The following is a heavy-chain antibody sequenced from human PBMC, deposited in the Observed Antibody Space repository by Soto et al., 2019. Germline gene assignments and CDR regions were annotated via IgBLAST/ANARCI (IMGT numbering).Heavy chain of an antibody. V-gene: IGHV3-23*01. J-gene: IGHJ4*02. Sequence: VGSLRLSCAASGFTFSSYAMSWVRQAPGKGLEWVSAISGSGGSTYYADSVKGRFTISRDNSKNTLYLQMNSLRAEDTAVYYCATGAPYYYDSSGYYYYWGQGTLVTVSS. CDR1: GFTFSSYA. D-gene: IGHD3-22*01. CDR2: ISGSGGST. CDR3: ATGAPYYYDSSGYYYY.